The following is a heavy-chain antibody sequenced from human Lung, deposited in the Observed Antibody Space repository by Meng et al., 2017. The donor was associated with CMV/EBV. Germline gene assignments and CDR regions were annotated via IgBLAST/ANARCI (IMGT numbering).Heavy chain of an antibody. J-gene: IGHJ6*02. CDR2: IIPIFGTA. CDR3: ARGRDFWSCSGGMDV. CDR1: GGTFSSYA. Sequence: SXXVFXKASGGTFSSYAISWVRQAPGQGLEWMVGIIPIFGTANYAQKSQGRVTIITDESTSTAYMELSSLRSEETYVYYCARGRDFWSCSGGMDVWRQGXTVTVSS. D-gene: IGHD3-3*01. V-gene: IGHV1-69*05.